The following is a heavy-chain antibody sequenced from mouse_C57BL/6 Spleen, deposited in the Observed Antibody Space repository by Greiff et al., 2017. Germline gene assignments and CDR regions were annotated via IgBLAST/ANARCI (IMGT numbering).Heavy chain of an antibody. CDR3: AREGYGSSPAWFAY. CDR1: GYTFTSYW. J-gene: IGHJ3*01. CDR2: IYPGSGST. V-gene: IGHV1-55*01. Sequence: VQLQQPGAELVKPGASVKMSCKASGYTFTSYWITWVKQRPGQGLEWIGDIYPGSGSTNYNEKFKSKATLTVDTSSSTAYMQLSSLTSEDSAVYYCAREGYGSSPAWFAYWGQGTLVTVSA. D-gene: IGHD1-1*01.